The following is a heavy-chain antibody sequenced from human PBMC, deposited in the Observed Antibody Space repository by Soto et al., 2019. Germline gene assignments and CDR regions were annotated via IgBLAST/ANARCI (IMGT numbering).Heavy chain of an antibody. CDR3: ASGIQRYYYYYYGMDV. CDR2: INPSGGST. J-gene: IGHJ6*02. Sequence: GDSVKVSCKASGYTFTSYYMHWVLQAPGQGLEWTGIINPSGGSTSYAQKFQGRVTMTRDTSTSTVYMELSSLRSEDTAVYYCASGIQRYYYYYYGMDVWGQGTTVTVSS. CDR1: GYTFTSYY. V-gene: IGHV1-46*01. D-gene: IGHD5-18*01.